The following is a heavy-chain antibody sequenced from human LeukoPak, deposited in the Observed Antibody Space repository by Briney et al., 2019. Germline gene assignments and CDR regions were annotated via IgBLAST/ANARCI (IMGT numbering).Heavy chain of an antibody. J-gene: IGHJ4*02. V-gene: IGHV3-30*18. Sequence: GGSLRLSCAASGFTFSSYAMHWVRQAPGKGLEWVALISYDGSDKYYADSVKGRFTISRDNSKNALYMQMNSLRDEDTAVYYCAKDSVFSYYVSGSYRYFDYWGQETLVTVSS. CDR3: AKDSVFSYYVSGSYRYFDY. CDR1: GFTFSSYA. D-gene: IGHD3-10*01. CDR2: ISYDGSDK.